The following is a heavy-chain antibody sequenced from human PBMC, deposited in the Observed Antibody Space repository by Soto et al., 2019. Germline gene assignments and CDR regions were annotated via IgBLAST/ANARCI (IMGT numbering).Heavy chain of an antibody. CDR3: ASRPSGMTYHAVFDF. D-gene: IGHD2-21*02. V-gene: IGHV3-7*03. CDR2: IKPDGSVK. CDR1: GLTFSGHW. J-gene: IGHJ4*02. Sequence: GGSLRLSCAASGLTFSGHWMTWVRQTPGKGLEWVASIKPDGSVKSYVDSVKGRFTISRDNAKNSLFLQMDSLRAEDTAVYYCASRPSGMTYHAVFDFWGQGTLVTVSS.